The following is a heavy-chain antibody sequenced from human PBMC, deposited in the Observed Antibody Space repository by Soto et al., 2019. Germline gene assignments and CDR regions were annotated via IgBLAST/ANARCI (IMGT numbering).Heavy chain of an antibody. CDR1: GFMFSDST. J-gene: IGHJ4*02. Sequence: EVQLVESGGGLVQPGGSLKLSCAASGFMFSDSTIDWVRQAPGKGLEWVGRIRNKANSYSTTYAASVKGVFTMSRDDSKSTAYLQLNSLKIEDTAVYFCIGGNMGHCDHWGQGTLVTVSS. V-gene: IGHV3-73*02. CDR2: IRNKANSYST. D-gene: IGHD1-1*01. CDR3: IGGNMGHCDH.